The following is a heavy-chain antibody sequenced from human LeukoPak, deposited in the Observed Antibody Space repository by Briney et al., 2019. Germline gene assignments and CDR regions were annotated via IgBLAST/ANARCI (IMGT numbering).Heavy chain of an antibody. CDR2: IYSSGST. J-gene: IGHJ1*01. Sequence: PGGSLRLSCATSGLTVRTSSMSWVRQAPGKGLEWVADIYSSGSTYYEDSVNGRCTISRDTSKSSMYLQMDHLRAEDTAVYYCASAREYCINSNCYEYFQDWGQGTLVTVSS. V-gene: IGHV3-53*01. CDR1: GLTVRTSS. D-gene: IGHD2-2*01. CDR3: ASAREYCINSNCYEYFQD.